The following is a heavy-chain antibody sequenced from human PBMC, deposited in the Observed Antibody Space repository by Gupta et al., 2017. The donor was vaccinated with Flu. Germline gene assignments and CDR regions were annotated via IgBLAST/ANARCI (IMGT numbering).Heavy chain of an antibody. CDR3: TRNRAYDTFDY. CDR1: GFTFSRSW. D-gene: IGHD1-1*01. Sequence: EVQLVESGGGLVQPGGSLRLSCAASGFTFSRSWMAWVRQAPGKGLEWVATINEDGSQTYYVDSVQGRFTTSRDNAENSLYLQMTGLRFEDTALYYCTRNRAYDTFDYWGQGTVVTVSS. J-gene: IGHJ4*02. V-gene: IGHV3-7*01. CDR2: INEDGSQT.